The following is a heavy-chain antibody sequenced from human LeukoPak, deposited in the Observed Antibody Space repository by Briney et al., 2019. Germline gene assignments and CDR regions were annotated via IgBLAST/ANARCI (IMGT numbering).Heavy chain of an antibody. CDR2: IKQDGSEK. V-gene: IGHV3-7*01. Sequence: PGGSLRLSCAASGFTFSSYWMSWVRQAPGKGLEWVANIKQDGSEKYYVDSVKGRFTISRDNAKNSLYLQMNSLRAEDTAVYYCARDQRRTTVTTRLNYYYYGMDVWGQGTTVTVSS. CDR1: GFTFSSYW. D-gene: IGHD4-17*01. J-gene: IGHJ6*02. CDR3: ARDQRRTTVTTRLNYYYYGMDV.